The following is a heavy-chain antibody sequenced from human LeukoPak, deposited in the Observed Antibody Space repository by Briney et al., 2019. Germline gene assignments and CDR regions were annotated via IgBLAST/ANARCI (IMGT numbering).Heavy chain of an antibody. J-gene: IGHJ4*02. V-gene: IGHV4-4*07. CDR3: ARGGQFYSSGFFDY. CDR1: GGSISSYY. Sequence: SETLSLTCTVSGGSISSYYWSWIRQPAGKGLEWIGRIYTSGSTNYNPSLKSRVTMSVDTSKNQFSLKLSSVTAADTAVYYCARGGQFYSSGFFDYWGQGTLVTVSS. CDR2: IYTSGST. D-gene: IGHD6-19*01.